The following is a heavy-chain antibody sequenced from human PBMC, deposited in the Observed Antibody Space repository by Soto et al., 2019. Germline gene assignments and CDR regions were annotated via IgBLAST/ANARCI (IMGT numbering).Heavy chain of an antibody. CDR2: ITTSGGNT. CDR1: GFTFSTYA. V-gene: IGHV3-23*01. J-gene: IGHJ6*03. D-gene: IGHD2-8*01. Sequence: EVQLLESGGGLVQPGGSLRLSCAASGFTFSTYAMSWVRQAPGKGLEWVSTITTSGGNTYYTDSVQGRFTTSRDNSKNTLYLKMNSLRAEDTAVYYCAGRYCTNGVCYTNYYYYIDVWGKGTTVTVSS. CDR3: AGRYCTNGVCYTNYYYYIDV.